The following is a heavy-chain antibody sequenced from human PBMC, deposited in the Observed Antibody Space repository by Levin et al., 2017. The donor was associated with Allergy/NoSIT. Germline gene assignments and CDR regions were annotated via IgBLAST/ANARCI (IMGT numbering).Heavy chain of an antibody. Sequence: QRGESLKISCAASGFTFSSYAMSWVRQAPGKGLEWVSAISGSGGSTYYADSVKGRFTISRDNSKNTLYLQMNSLRAEDTAVYYCAKSTQAYYYYGMDVWGQGTTVTVSS. D-gene: IGHD2-2*01. CDR3: AKSTQAYYYYGMDV. CDR1: GFTFSSYA. J-gene: IGHJ6*02. CDR2: ISGSGGST. V-gene: IGHV3-23*01.